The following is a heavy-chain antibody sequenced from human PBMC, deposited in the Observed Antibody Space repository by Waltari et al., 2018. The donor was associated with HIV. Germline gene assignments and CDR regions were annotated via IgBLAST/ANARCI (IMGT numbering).Heavy chain of an antibody. D-gene: IGHD3-10*01. J-gene: IGHJ6*02. CDR3: ATDCSGMVRAYSYYSLDV. CDR2: FDPEDDET. Sequence: QVQLVQSGAEVKKPGASVNVSCKVSGYTLTELSMHWVRQAPGKGLEWMGNFDPEDDETIYAQKFQGRITMTEDTSSDTAYMELSSLTSGDTAVYYCATDCSGMVRAYSYYSLDVWGQGTTVTVSS. V-gene: IGHV1-24*01. CDR1: GYTLTELS.